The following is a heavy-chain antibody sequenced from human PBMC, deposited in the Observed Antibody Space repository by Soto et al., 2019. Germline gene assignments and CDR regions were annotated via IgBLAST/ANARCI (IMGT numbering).Heavy chain of an antibody. CDR2: IYHSGST. J-gene: IGHJ6*02. CDR3: ARDGWNYAGIIYYYGMDV. D-gene: IGHD1-7*01. V-gene: IGHV4-4*02. Sequence: SETLSLTCAVSGGSISSSNWWSWVRQPPGKGLEWIGEIYHSGSTNYNPYLKSRITINPDTSKNQFSLQLNSVTPEDTAVYYCARDGWNYAGIIYYYGMDVWGQGTTVTVSS. CDR1: GGSISSSNW.